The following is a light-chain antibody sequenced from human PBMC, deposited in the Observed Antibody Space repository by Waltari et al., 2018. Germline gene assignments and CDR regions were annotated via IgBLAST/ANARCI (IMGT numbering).Light chain of an antibody. CDR2: DVS. CDR3: SSYSTNSAHV. J-gene: IGLJ1*01. V-gene: IGLV2-14*03. CDR1: SSDIGGYNY. Sequence: QSALTQPASVSGSPGQSITISCTGTSSDIGGYNYVSWYQQHPGKAPKLLIYDVSKLPSGFSNRFSGSKSGNTASLRISGLQADDEAEYYCSSYSTNSAHVFGTGTKVTFL.